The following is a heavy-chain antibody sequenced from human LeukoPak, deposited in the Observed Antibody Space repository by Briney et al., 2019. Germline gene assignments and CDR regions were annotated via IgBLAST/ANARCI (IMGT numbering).Heavy chain of an antibody. J-gene: IGHJ4*02. D-gene: IGHD2-2*01. V-gene: IGHV3-33*06. CDR1: GLTFSSYG. CDR3: AKDQGYCSSTSCYHEAIDY. CDR2: IWYDGSNK. Sequence: PGRSLRLSCAASGLTFSSYGMHWVRQAPGKGLEWVAVIWYDGSNKYYADSVKGRFTISRDNSKNTLYLQMNSLRAEDTAVYYCAKDQGYCSSTSCYHEAIDYWGQGTLVTVSS.